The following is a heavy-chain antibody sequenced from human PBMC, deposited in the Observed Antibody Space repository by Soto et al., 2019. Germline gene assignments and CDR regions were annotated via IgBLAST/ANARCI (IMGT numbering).Heavy chain of an antibody. D-gene: IGHD3-22*01. CDR2: ISGNGVSS. CDR3: APSQGYYDCSGYLSYYFDY. V-gene: IGHV3-23*01. CDR1: GFTFSSYA. J-gene: IGHJ4*02. Sequence: VGSLRLSCAASGFTFSSYAMRWVRQAPGKGLEWVSAISGNGVSSYYADSVKGRFTISRDNSKNRLYLQMNSLRAEDTAVYYCAPSQGYYDCSGYLSYYFDYWGQGTLVTVSS.